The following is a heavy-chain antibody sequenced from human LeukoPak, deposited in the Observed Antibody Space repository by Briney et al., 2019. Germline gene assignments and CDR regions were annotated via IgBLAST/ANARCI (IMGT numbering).Heavy chain of an antibody. D-gene: IGHD6-6*01. J-gene: IGHJ5*02. Sequence: SETLSLTCGVYGGSFSGYHWTWIRLRPGKGLDWIGDIDHSRSAHYNPSLKSRVTISIDTSNKQFSLNLHSATAADTAVYYCARGFPTSSRWFDPWGQGTLVTVSS. CDR1: GGSFSGYH. CDR2: IDHSRSA. V-gene: IGHV4-34*01. CDR3: ARGFPTSSRWFDP.